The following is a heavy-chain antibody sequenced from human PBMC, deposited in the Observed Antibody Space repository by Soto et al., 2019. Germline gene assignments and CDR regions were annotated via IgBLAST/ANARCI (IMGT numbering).Heavy chain of an antibody. CDR2: IYYSGST. J-gene: IGHJ4*02. CDR1: GGSISSSSYY. Sequence: SDTLSLTCTVSGGSISSSSYYWGWIRQPPGKGLEWIGSIYYSGSTYYNPSLKSRVTISVDTSKNQFSLKLSSVTAADTAVYYCARRGGGSGYYYWGQGTLVTVSS. CDR3: ARRGGGSGYYY. V-gene: IGHV4-39*01. D-gene: IGHD3-22*01.